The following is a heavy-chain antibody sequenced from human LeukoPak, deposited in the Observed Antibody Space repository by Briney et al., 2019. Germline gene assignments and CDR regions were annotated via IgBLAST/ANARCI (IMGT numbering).Heavy chain of an antibody. V-gene: IGHV4-34*01. D-gene: IGHD5-24*01. CDR1: GGSFSDYY. J-gene: IGHJ4*02. CDR3: ARALNGYDY. CDR2: ITHSGST. Sequence: SETLSLTCAVYGGSFSDYYWSWIRQPPGKGLEWIGEITHSGSTNYTPSLKSRLTISVDTSKNQFSLKLSSVTAADTAVYYCARALNGYDYWGQGTLVTVSS.